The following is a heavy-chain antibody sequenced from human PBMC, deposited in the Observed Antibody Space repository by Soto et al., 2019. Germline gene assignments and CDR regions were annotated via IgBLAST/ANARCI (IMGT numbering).Heavy chain of an antibody. CDR1: GFTFSSYG. D-gene: IGHD3-10*01. V-gene: IGHV3-33*01. J-gene: IGHJ4*02. CDR2: IWYDGSNK. CDR3: AREGTMVRGFDC. Sequence: QVQLVESGGGAVQPWRSLRLSCAASGFTFSSYGMNWVRQAPGKGLEWVALIWYDGSNKYYVDSVKSRFSISRDNSKNTRFTQMNTGRTEDTAVYDRAREGTMVRGFDCWGQGSLVTVSS.